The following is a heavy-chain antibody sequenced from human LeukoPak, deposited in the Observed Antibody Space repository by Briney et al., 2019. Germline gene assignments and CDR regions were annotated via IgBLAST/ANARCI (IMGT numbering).Heavy chain of an antibody. Sequence: GGSLRLSCAASGFTFSSYGMHWVRQAPGKGLEYVSGISDNGLDTHYGNSVEGRFTISRDNSKNSLYLQMDSLRDEDMAVYYCAREGHSSGHCGALDIWGQGTMVTVSS. CDR2: ISDNGLDT. D-gene: IGHD3-22*01. V-gene: IGHV3-64*01. CDR1: GFTFSSYG. J-gene: IGHJ3*02. CDR3: AREGHSSGHCGALDI.